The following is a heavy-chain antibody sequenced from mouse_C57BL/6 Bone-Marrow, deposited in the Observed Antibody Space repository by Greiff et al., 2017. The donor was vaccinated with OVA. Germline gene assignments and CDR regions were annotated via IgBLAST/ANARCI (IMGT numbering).Heavy chain of an antibody. CDR1: GYTFTSYW. Sequence: VQLQQPGAELVKPGASVKLSCKASGYTFTSYWMQWVKQRPGQGLEWIGEIDPSDSYTNYNQKFKGKATLTVDTSSRTAYMQLSSLTSEVAAVYYCARDVGRNYFDYWGQGTTLTVSS. CDR3: ARDVGRNYFDY. J-gene: IGHJ2*01. V-gene: IGHV1-50*01. CDR2: IDPSDSYT. D-gene: IGHD4-1*01.